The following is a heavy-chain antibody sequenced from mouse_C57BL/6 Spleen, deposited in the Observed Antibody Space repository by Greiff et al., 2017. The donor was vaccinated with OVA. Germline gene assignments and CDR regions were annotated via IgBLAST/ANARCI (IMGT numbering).Heavy chain of an antibody. CDR3: ARRPFDV. V-gene: IGHV1-82*01. Sequence: QVQLKESGPELVKPGASVKISCKASGYAFSSSWMNWVKQRPGKGLEWIGRIYPGDGDTNYNGKFKGKATLTADKSSSTAYMQLSSLTSEDSAVYFCARRPFDVWGTGTTVTVSS. J-gene: IGHJ1*03. CDR2: IYPGDGDT. CDR1: GYAFSSSW.